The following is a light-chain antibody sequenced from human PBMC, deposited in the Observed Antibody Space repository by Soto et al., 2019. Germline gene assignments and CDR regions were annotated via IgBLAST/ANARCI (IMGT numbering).Light chain of an antibody. J-gene: IGKJ1*01. CDR1: QSVGIN. CDR2: GAS. V-gene: IGKV3-20*01. Sequence: EIVLTQSPGTLSLSPGARATLSCRASQSVGINLAWYQQKPGQAPRLLIYGASSRATGIPNRFSGSGSGTDFTLTISRLEPEDFAVYYCQQYGNSPQTFGQGTKVDIK. CDR3: QQYGNSPQT.